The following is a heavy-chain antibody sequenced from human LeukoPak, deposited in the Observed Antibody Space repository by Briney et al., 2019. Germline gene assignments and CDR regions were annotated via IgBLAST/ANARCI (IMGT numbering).Heavy chain of an antibody. CDR1: GFTFSNS. V-gene: IGHV3-48*04. D-gene: IGHD3-9*01. J-gene: IGHJ6*02. CDR2: ISSGSSTI. Sequence: PGGSLRLSCAASGFTFSNSMKWVRQAPGKGLDWLSYISSGSSTIYYADSVKGRFTISRDNTKKTLYLEMNSLRAEDTAVYFCARVAHFDRGMDVWGQGTTVTVSS. CDR3: ARVAHFDRGMDV.